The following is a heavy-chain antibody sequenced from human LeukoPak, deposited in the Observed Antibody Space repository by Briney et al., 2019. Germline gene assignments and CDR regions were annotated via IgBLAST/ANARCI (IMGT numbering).Heavy chain of an antibody. CDR1: GFTFSSYA. CDR3: AKSRSAIAAAGTNY. D-gene: IGHD6-13*01. CDR2: ISGSGDST. J-gene: IGHJ4*02. V-gene: IGHV3-23*01. Sequence: GGSLRLSCAASGFTFSSYAMSWVRQAPGKGLGWVSAISGSGDSTYYADSVKGRFTISRDNSKNTLYLQMNSLRAEDTAVFYCAKSRSAIAAAGTNYWGQGTQVTVSS.